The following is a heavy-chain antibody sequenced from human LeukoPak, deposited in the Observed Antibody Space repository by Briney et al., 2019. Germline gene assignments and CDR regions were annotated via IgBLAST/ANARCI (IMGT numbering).Heavy chain of an antibody. CDR2: ISGSGGST. V-gene: IGHV3-23*01. D-gene: IGHD1-26*01. Sequence: GGSLRLSCAPSGFTLSSYAMSWARHAPGKGLEWVSAISGSGGSTYYAGSVTGRFTISRDNSKSTLSLQMNRLRAEDTAVYYCAKGRSYSGSYEPPLWGQGTLVTVSS. CDR3: AKGRSYSGSYEPPL. J-gene: IGHJ4*02. CDR1: GFTLSSYA.